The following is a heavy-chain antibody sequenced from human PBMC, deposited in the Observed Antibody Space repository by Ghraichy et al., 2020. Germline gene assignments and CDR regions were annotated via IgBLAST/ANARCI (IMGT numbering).Heavy chain of an antibody. J-gene: IGHJ6*02. D-gene: IGHD3-22*01. V-gene: IGHV4-4*07. CDR1: GGSISSYY. Sequence: SETLSLTCTVSGGSISSYYWSWIRQPAGKGLEWIGRIYTSGSTNYNPSLKSRVTMSVDTSKNQFSLKLSSVTAADTAAYYCAREIYYYDSSGYPYYYYGMDVWGQGTTVTVS. CDR3: AREIYYYDSSGYPYYYYGMDV. CDR2: IYTSGST.